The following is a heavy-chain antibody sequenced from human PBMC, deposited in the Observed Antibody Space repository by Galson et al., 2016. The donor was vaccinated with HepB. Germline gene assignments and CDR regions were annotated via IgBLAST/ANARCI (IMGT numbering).Heavy chain of an antibody. V-gene: IGHV6-1*01. J-gene: IGHJ4*02. CDR1: GDSVSSDSAA. Sequence: CAISGDSVSSDSAAWDWLRHSPSRGLEWLGRTYYRSKWYTDYPESVKGRVTINPDTSKNQFSLQLNSVTPEDTAVYYCAVGHVGTAEDLPFDYWGQGTLVTVSS. D-gene: IGHD7-27*01. CDR2: TYYRSKWYT. CDR3: AVGHVGTAEDLPFDY.